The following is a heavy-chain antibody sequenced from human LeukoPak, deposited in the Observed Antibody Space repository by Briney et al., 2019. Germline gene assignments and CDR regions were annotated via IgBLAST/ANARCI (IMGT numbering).Heavy chain of an antibody. Sequence: PSETLSLTCAASGVYSSGFYYSWIRQPPGKGLEWIGETNPGGSPNYNPSFKSRVTISGDRSKNEVSLRLTSVTAADTGVYYCARSHRSGGTCFDVWGQGTLVTASS. J-gene: IGHJ4*02. D-gene: IGHD2-15*01. CDR3: ARSHRSGGTCFDV. CDR1: GVYSSGFY. V-gene: IGHV4-34*01. CDR2: TNPGGSP.